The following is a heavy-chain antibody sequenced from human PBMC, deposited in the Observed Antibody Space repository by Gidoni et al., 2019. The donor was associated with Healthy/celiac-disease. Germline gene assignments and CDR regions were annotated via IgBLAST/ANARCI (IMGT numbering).Heavy chain of an antibody. CDR3: AKDIQGCSGGSCYTLFDY. CDR2: ISWNSGSR. J-gene: IGHJ4*02. V-gene: IGHV3-9*01. Sequence: EVQLVESGGGLVQPGRSLRLSCAASGFTFDDYAMHWVRQAPGKGLEWVSGISWNSGSRGYADSVKGRFTISRDNAKNSLYLQMNSLRAEDTALYYCAKDIQGCSGGSCYTLFDYWGQGTLVTVSS. D-gene: IGHD2-15*01. CDR1: GFTFDDYA.